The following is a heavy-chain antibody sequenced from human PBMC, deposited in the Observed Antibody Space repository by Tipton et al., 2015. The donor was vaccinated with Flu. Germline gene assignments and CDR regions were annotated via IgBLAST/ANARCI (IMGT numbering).Heavy chain of an antibody. CDR1: GGSVRSESYY. V-gene: IGHV4-61*02. CDR3: ARRDYSNYVSDPKNCFDP. CDR2: IYSTGMT. J-gene: IGHJ5*02. D-gene: IGHD4-11*01. Sequence: TLSLTCSVSGGSVRSESYYWGWIRQPAGKALEWIGRIYSTGMTKYNPSLRSQVTISIDRSKNQFSLKLFSVTAADTAVYYCARRDYSNYVSDPKNCFDPWGQGILVTVSS.